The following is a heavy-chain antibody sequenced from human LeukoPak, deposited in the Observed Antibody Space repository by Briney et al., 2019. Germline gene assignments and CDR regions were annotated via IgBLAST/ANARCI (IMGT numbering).Heavy chain of an antibody. J-gene: IGHJ6*03. V-gene: IGHV4-4*07. Sequence: SETLSLTCTVSGGSMFSYHWSWVRQSAGEGLEWIGHIYVGGSTNYSPSLKSRVTMSVDTTKNQFSLKLKSVTAADTAVYYCARLRFYDSSGYSPGYYMDVWGKGTTVTVPS. CDR3: ARLRFYDSSGYSPGYYMDV. D-gene: IGHD3-22*01. CDR1: GGSMFSYH. CDR2: IYVGGST.